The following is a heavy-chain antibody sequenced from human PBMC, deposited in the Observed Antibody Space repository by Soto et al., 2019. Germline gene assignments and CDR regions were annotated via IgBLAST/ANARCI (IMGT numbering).Heavy chain of an antibody. J-gene: IGHJ4*02. CDR3: ASTYYDYVWGSYRYSPIDY. CDR1: GFTFSSYA. CDR2: ISYDGSNK. V-gene: IGHV3-30-3*01. D-gene: IGHD3-16*02. Sequence: SLRLSCAASGFTFSSYAMHWVRQAPGKGLEWVAVISYDGSNKYYADSVKGRFTISRDNSKNTLYLQMNSLRAEDTAVYYCASTYYDYVWGSYRYSPIDYWGQGTLVTVSS.